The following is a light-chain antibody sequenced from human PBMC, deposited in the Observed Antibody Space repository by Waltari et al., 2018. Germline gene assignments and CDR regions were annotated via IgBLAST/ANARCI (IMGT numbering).Light chain of an antibody. CDR1: SSDVGASNP. CDR2: EVN. V-gene: IGLV2-23*02. Sequence: QSALTQPASVSGSPGQSISISCTGTSSDVGASNPISWYQQHPGKAPTLMIYEVNKRPSGVSNRFSGSKSDNTASLTISGLQAEDEADYYCCSYVGRSTLVFGGGTSLTVL. J-gene: IGLJ3*02. CDR3: CSYVGRSTLV.